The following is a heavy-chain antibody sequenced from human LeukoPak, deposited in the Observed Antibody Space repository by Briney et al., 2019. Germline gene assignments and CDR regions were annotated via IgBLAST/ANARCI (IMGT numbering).Heavy chain of an antibody. CDR3: ARGPPNWGFDY. CDR2: MSSNSDNT. CDR1: GYTFTSYD. D-gene: IGHD7-27*01. J-gene: IGHJ4*02. V-gene: IGHV1-8*01. Sequence: GASVKVSCTASGYTFTSYDINWVRQATGQGLEWMGWMSSNSDNTGYAQKFQGRVTMTRSTSMSTAYMELSSLRSEDTAVYYCARGPPNWGFDYWGQGTLVTVSS.